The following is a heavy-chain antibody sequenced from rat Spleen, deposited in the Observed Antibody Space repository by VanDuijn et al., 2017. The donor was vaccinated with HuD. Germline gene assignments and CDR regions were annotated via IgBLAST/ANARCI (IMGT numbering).Heavy chain of an antibody. CDR1: GFSLTSNG. CDR3: TRDLGYD. Sequence: QVQVKESGPGLVQPSQTLSLTCTVSGFSLTSNGVSWVRQPPGKGLEWIAAISTGGNTYYNSALRSRLSISRDTSRRQVFLKMNSLRTDDTATYFCTRDLGYDWGQGVMVTVSS. V-gene: IGHV2S12*01. CDR2: ISTGGNT. J-gene: IGHJ2*01. D-gene: IGHD1-7*01.